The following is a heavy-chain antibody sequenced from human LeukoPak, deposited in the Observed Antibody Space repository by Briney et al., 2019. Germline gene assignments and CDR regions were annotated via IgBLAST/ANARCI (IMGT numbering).Heavy chain of an antibody. Sequence: GGSLRLSCAASGFTFSSYTMNWVRQAPGKGLEWVSSITSSSIYTYYADSVKGRFTISRDNAKNSLYLEMNSLRAEDTAVYYCASHGSVTGARSYWYFDLWGRGTLVTVSS. CDR3: ASHGSVTGARSYWYFDL. V-gene: IGHV3-21*01. CDR1: GFTFSSYT. D-gene: IGHD6-19*01. CDR2: ITSSSIYT. J-gene: IGHJ2*01.